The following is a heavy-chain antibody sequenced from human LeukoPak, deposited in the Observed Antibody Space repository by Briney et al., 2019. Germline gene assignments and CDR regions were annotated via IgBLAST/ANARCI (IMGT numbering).Heavy chain of an antibody. CDR3: VRGNDYGGPHY. D-gene: IGHD4-23*01. CDR2: IDRDGSRI. J-gene: IGHJ4*02. Sequence: GGSLRLSCAVSGFTFSSYWMHWVRQAPGKGLVWVSRIDRDGSRINYADSVKGRFTISRDNGKNTLFLQMNSLRAEDAAVYYCVRGNDYGGPHYWGQGTLVTVTS. V-gene: IGHV3-74*01. CDR1: GFTFSSYW.